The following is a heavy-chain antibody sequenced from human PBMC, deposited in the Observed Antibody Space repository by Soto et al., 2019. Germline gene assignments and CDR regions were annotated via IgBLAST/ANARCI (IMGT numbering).Heavy chain of an antibody. CDR3: VRRAITATTNWGAFDV. CDR1: GFIFSEST. D-gene: IGHD1-20*01. Sequence: GGSLRLSCSASGFIFSESTIYWVRQVPGKGLEAISAVSTSGRSTYYADSVKGRFTISRDNSRRTLHLQMDSLRAEDAAVYFCVRRAITATTNWGAFDVWGQGTVVTVSS. CDR2: VSTSGRST. J-gene: IGHJ3*01. V-gene: IGHV3-64*04.